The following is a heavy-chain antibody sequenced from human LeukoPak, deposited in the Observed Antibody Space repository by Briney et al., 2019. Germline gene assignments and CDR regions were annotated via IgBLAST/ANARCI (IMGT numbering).Heavy chain of an antibody. CDR1: GYTFTSYG. CDR2: ISAYNGNT. D-gene: IGHD1-7*01. V-gene: IGHV1-18*01. J-gene: IGHJ4*02. CDR3: ARLGGRYNWNYRPEFDY. Sequence: ASVKVSCKASGYTFTSYGISWVRQAPGQGREWMGWISAYNGNTNYAQKLQGRVTVTTDTSTSTAYMELRSLRSDDTAVYYCARLGGRYNWNYRPEFDYWGQGTLVTVSS.